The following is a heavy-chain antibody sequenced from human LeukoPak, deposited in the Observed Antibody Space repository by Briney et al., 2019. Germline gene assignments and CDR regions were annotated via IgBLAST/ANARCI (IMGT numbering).Heavy chain of an antibody. V-gene: IGHV1-69*13. J-gene: IGHJ6*02. CDR3: ARDEGGAAAVHHGHYGMDV. CDR2: LIPILGTP. CDR1: GGTFSRYA. Sequence: SVKVSCKASGGTFSRYAVSWVRQAPGQGLEWIGGLIPILGTPDYAQKFQGRVTINADESTTTVYMDLSSLRSEDTAVYYCARDEGGAAAVHHGHYGMDVWAKGPRSPSP. D-gene: IGHD6-13*01.